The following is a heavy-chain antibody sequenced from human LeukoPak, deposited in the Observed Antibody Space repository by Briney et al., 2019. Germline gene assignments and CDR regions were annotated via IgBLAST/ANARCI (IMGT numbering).Heavy chain of an antibody. CDR2: IYTSGST. Sequence: KSSETLSLTCTVSGGSISSYYWSWIRQPAGKGLEWIGRIYTSGSTNYNPSLKSRVTISVDKSKNQFSLKLSSVTAADTAVYYCARELGSLGRVDYWGQGTLVTVCS. V-gene: IGHV4-4*07. CDR1: GGSISSYY. D-gene: IGHD7-27*01. CDR3: ARELGSLGRVDY. J-gene: IGHJ4*02.